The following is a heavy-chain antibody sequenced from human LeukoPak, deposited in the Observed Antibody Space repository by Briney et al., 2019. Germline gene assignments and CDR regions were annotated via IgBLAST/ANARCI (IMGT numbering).Heavy chain of an antibody. V-gene: IGHV1-18*01. D-gene: IGHD5-24*01. CDR1: GYIFTNYG. CDR3: ARGWLQPYWYFDL. Sequence: ASVKVSCKASGYIFTNYGITWVRQAPGQGLEWMGWISPYNGNADYAQKLQGRVTMTTDTSTTTAYMDLRSLTSDDTAVYYCARGWLQPYWYFDLWGRGTMVTVSS. CDR2: ISPYNGNA. J-gene: IGHJ2*01.